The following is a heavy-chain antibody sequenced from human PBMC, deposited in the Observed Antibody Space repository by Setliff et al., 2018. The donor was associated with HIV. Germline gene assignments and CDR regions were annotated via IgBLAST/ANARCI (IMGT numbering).Heavy chain of an antibody. V-gene: IGHV3-30*03. CDR3: ARDPTVGSPDYFDF. J-gene: IGHJ4*02. CDR2: MSIHGNVI. Sequence: GGSLRLSCAATGFTFDSYVLHWVRQAPGKGLEWVAVMSIHGNVIIYADSVEGRFTISRDNSRNRLFLQMNSLRVEDTAVYYCARDPTVGSPDYFDFWGQGALVTVSS. CDR1: GFTFDSYV. D-gene: IGHD1-26*01.